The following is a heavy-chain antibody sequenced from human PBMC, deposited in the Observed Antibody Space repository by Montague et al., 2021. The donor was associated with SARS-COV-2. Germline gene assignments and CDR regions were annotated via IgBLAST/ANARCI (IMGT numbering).Heavy chain of an antibody. CDR3: AHSSIAAAGTTRGRFDP. CDR1: GFSLTTSAMC. D-gene: IGHD6-13*01. J-gene: IGHJ5*02. V-gene: IGHV2-5*08. Sequence: PALVKPTQTLTLTCTFSGFSLTTSAMCVSWIRQPPGKAPEWLARIDWDDDKHYSPSLKSRLTITKDTSKNQVVLTMTNMDPVDTATYYCAHSSIAAAGTTRGRFDPWGQGTLVTVSS. CDR2: IDWDDDK.